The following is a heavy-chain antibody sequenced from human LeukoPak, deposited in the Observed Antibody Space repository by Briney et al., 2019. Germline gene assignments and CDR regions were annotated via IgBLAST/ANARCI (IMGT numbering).Heavy chain of an antibody. Sequence: GASVKVSCKASGYTFSNFGISWVRQAPGQGLEWMGWISGNNDNPNYGQKFQGRFTVTTDSSTSTDYMELRDLRSDDTAVYYCARDGTSTDDYWGQGTLVTVSS. CDR2: ISGNNDNP. J-gene: IGHJ4*02. V-gene: IGHV1-18*01. CDR3: ARDGTSTDDY. CDR1: GYTFSNFG. D-gene: IGHD2-2*01.